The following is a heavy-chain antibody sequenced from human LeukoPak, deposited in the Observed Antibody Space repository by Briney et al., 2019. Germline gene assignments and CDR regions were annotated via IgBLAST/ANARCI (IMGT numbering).Heavy chain of an antibody. CDR1: GFTFSSYG. CDR3: AKDSGNGWRWTERLFDY. D-gene: IGHD6-19*01. CDR2: IRYDGSNK. J-gene: IGHJ4*02. V-gene: IGHV3-30*02. Sequence: PGGSLRLSCAASGFTFSSYGMHWVRQAPGKGLEWVAFIRYDGSNKYYADSVKGRFTISRDNSKNTLYLQMNSLRAEDTAVYYCAKDSGNGWRWTERLFDYWGQGTLVTVSS.